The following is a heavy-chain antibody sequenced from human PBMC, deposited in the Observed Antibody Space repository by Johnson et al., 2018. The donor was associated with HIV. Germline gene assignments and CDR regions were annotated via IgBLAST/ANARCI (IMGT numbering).Heavy chain of an antibody. CDR3: ARDSDSLYAFDI. D-gene: IGHD3-22*01. V-gene: IGHV3-30-3*01. Sequence: QVQLVESGGGVVQPGRSLRLSCAASGFTFSSYAMHWVRQAPGKGLAWVAVISYDGSNKYYADSVKGRFTISRDNSKNTLYLQMNSRGAEDTAVYYCARDSDSLYAFDIWGQGTMVTVSS. CDR1: GFTFSSYA. CDR2: ISYDGSNK. J-gene: IGHJ3*02.